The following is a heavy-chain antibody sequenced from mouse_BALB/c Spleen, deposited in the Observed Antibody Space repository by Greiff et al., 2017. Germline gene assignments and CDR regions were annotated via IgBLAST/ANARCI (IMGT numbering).Heavy chain of an antibody. CDR2: ISSGGSYT. CDR3: ARGLFDY. V-gene: IGHV5-9-3*01. J-gene: IGHJ2*01. D-gene: IGHD3-1*01. Sequence: EVKLMESGGGLVKPGGSLKLSCAASGFTFSSYAMSWVRQTPDKRLEWVATISSGGSYTYYPDSVKGRFTISRDNAKNTLYLQMSSLRSEDTAMYYCARGLFDYWGQGTTLTVSS. CDR1: GFTFSSYA.